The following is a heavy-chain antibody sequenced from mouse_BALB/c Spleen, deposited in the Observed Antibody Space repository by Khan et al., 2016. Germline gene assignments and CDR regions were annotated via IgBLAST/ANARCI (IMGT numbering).Heavy chain of an antibody. V-gene: IGHV2-6-7*01. CDR1: GFSLTGYG. D-gene: IGHD2-12*01. Sequence: QMQLEESGPGLVAPSQSLSITCTVSGFSLTGYGVNWVRQPPGKGLEWLGKIWADGRTDYNSELKSRVSIRKDNSKSQVVLKMNSLQTDDTANYCCSGDYDGFAYWGQGTLVIVSA. CDR3: SGDYDGFAY. CDR2: IWADGRT. J-gene: IGHJ3*01.